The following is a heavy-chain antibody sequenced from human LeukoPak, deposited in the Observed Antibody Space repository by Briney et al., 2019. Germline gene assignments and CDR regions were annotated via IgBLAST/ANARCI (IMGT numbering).Heavy chain of an antibody. CDR1: GYSISSGYY. D-gene: IGHD3-22*01. J-gene: IGHJ4*02. CDR2: IYYSGST. V-gene: IGHV4-61*01. Sequence: TSETLSLTCTVSGYSISSGYYWGWIRQPPGKGLEWIGYIYYSGSTNYNPSLKSRVTISVDTSKNQFSLKLSSVTAADTAVYYCASSRYYYDSSGYYSVFDYWGQGTLVTVSS. CDR3: ASSRYYYDSSGYYSVFDY.